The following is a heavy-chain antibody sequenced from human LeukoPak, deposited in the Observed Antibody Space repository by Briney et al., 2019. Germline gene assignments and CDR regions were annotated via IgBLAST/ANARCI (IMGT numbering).Heavy chain of an antibody. CDR1: GYTFTSYG. CDR3: ATGGEYYYDSSGYHPT. Sequence: GASVKVSCKASGYTFTSYGISWVRQAPGQGLEWMGWISAYNGNTNYAQKLQGRVTMTEDTSTDTAYMELSSLRSEDTAVYYCATGGEYYYDSSGYHPTWGQGTLVTVSS. V-gene: IGHV1-18*01. D-gene: IGHD3-22*01. J-gene: IGHJ5*02. CDR2: ISAYNGNT.